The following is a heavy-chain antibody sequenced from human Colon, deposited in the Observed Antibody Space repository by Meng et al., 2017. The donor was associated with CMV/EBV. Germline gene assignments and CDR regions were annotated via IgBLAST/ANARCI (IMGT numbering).Heavy chain of an antibody. D-gene: IGHD3-3*01. V-gene: IGHV1-2*02. Sequence: QVQLVQSGAEVKEPGASVKVSCKTSGYTFNGYFMHWVRQAPGRGLEWMGWINPVTGDTSYAQKFQVRVTMPRDTSISTAYMELSSLRSDDTAVYYCATFGGDFDYWGQGTLVTVSS. J-gene: IGHJ4*02. CDR3: ATFGGDFDY. CDR1: GYTFNGYF. CDR2: INPVTGDT.